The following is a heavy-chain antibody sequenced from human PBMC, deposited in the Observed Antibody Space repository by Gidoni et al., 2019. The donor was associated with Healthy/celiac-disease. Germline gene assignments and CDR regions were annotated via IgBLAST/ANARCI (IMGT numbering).Heavy chain of an antibody. D-gene: IGHD6-13*01. CDR1: GCSISSSSYY. CDR2: IYYSGST. Sequence: QLQLQESGPGLVTPSEPLSLTCTVSGCSISSSSYYWGWIRQPPGKGLEWSGSIYYSGSTYYNPSLKSRVTISVDTSKNQFSLKLSSVTAADTAVYYCARPEYSSSWTGVAYWGQGTLVTVSS. J-gene: IGHJ4*02. CDR3: ARPEYSSSWTGVAY. V-gene: IGHV4-39*01.